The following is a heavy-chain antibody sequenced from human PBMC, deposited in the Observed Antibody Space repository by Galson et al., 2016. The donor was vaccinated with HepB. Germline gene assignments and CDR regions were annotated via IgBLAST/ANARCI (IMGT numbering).Heavy chain of an antibody. J-gene: IGHJ4*02. D-gene: IGHD7-27*01. CDR1: GYTFINYG. CDR3: AREGGTGDLYFDY. Sequence: SVKVSCKASGYTFINYGITWMRQVPGQGLEWMGWISAYNGNTNYAQKYQGRVTMTRDTSTGTVYMELRSLRSDDTAVYYCAREGGTGDLYFDYWGQGTQVAVSS. V-gene: IGHV1-18*01. CDR2: ISAYNGNT.